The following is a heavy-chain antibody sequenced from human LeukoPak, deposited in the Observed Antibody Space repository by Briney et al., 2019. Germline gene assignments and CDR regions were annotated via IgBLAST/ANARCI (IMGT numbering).Heavy chain of an antibody. Sequence: SETLSLTCTVSGGSISSYYRSWIRQPPGKGLEWIGHIYYSGSTNYNPSLKSRVTISVDTSKNKFSLKLRSVTAAYTAVYYCATQQWLFGTLFDYWGQGTLVTVSS. J-gene: IGHJ4*02. CDR2: IYYSGST. CDR1: GGSISSYY. CDR3: ATQQWLFGTLFDY. V-gene: IGHV4-59*08. D-gene: IGHD6-19*01.